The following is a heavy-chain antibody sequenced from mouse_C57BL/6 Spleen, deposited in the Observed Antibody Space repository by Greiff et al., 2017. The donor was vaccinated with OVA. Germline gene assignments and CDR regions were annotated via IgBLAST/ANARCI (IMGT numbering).Heavy chain of an antibody. CDR2: IYPGDGDT. V-gene: IGHV1-82*01. CDR3: AREGYDGMLAY. D-gene: IGHD2-3*01. Sequence: VQGVESGPELVKPGASVKISCKASGYAFSSSWMNWVKQRPGKGLEWIGRIYPGDGDTNYNGKFKGKATLTADKSSSTAYMQLSSLTSEDSAVYFCAREGYDGMLAYWGQGTLVTVSA. CDR1: GYAFSSSW. J-gene: IGHJ3*01.